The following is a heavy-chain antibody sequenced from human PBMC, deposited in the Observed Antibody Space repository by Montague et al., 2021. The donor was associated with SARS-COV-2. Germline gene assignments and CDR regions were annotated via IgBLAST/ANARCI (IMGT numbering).Heavy chain of an antibody. D-gene: IGHD6-19*01. Sequence: SETLSLTCSVSGGSISSTSFFWAWIRQPPGKGLEWVGSMYSSGXTXYXXSLKSRVTISGDTSRDQLSVRLSSVTAADTAVYYCARSTSGWFIYWGQGTLVTVSS. CDR2: MYSSGXT. CDR3: ARSTSGWFIY. CDR1: GGSISSTSFF. V-gene: IGHV4-39*01. J-gene: IGHJ4*02.